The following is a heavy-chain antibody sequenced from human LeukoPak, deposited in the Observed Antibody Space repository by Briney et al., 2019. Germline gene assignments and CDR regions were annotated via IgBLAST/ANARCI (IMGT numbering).Heavy chain of an antibody. Sequence: GGSLRLSCAVSGFTFSSYAMNCVRQAPGKGLEWVSIIYGNGATTDYADSVKGRFTISRDDSKNTLYLQMNSLRAEDTAVYYCARKYSGFNYWGQGTLVTVSS. J-gene: IGHJ4*02. CDR1: GFTFSSYA. CDR2: IYGNGATT. CDR3: ARKYSGFNY. D-gene: IGHD5-12*01. V-gene: IGHV3-23*01.